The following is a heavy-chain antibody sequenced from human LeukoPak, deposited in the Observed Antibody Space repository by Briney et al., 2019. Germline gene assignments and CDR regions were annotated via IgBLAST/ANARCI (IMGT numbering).Heavy chain of an antibody. CDR2: ISYDGTNK. Sequence: GGSLRLSCAASGFTFSSYGMHWVRQAPGKGLEWVAVISYDGTNKYYADSVKGRFTISRDNSKNTLYLQMNSLRAEDTAVYYCARDTGTYYDFWSGPYYFDYWGQGTLVTVSS. CDR3: ARDTGTYYDFWSGPYYFDY. D-gene: IGHD3-3*01. V-gene: IGHV3-30*03. J-gene: IGHJ4*02. CDR1: GFTFSSYG.